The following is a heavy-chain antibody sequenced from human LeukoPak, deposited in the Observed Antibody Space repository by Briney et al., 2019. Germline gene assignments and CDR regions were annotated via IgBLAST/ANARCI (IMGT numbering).Heavy chain of an antibody. CDR1: GGSISSNY. J-gene: IGHJ4*02. Sequence: KPSETLSLTCTVSGGSISSNYWSWIRQPPGRGLEWIGYIYYSGSTNYNPSLKSRVTISADTSKNQFSLKVSSVTAADTGVYYCARAGYSYGSIVFDYXGQGTLVTVSS. V-gene: IGHV4-59*01. CDR2: IYYSGST. CDR3: ARAGYSYGSIVFDY. D-gene: IGHD5-18*01.